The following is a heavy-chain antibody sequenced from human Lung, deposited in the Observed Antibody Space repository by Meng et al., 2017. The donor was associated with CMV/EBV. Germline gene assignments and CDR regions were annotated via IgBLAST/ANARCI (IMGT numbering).Heavy chain of an antibody. Sequence: GGSLRLXCAASGFRFSTYSMSWVRQAPGKGLEWLASINRDGSEKDYVDSVNGRFTISRDNAKNSLYLVMNSLRAEDTAVYYCASLFCGPTTCYYFDWWGQGTLVTVSS. D-gene: IGHD2-21*01. V-gene: IGHV3-7*01. J-gene: IGHJ4*02. CDR1: GFRFSTYS. CDR3: ASLFCGPTTCYYFDW. CDR2: INRDGSEK.